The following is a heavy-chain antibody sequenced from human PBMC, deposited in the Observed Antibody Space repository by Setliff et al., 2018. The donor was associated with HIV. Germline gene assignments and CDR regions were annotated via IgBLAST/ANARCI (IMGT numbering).Heavy chain of an antibody. V-gene: IGHV4-61*09. CDR2: IYISGGT. CDR1: GGSINSGGYY. J-gene: IGHJ5*02. D-gene: IGHD3-10*01. Sequence: PSETLSLTCTVSGGSINSGGYYWNWIRQPAGKGLEWIGHIYISGGTNYNPSLKSRVSISVDTSKNQFSLKLNSVTAADTAVYYCAREGYYGSRGWFAPWGQGTLVTVSS. CDR3: AREGYYGSRGWFAP.